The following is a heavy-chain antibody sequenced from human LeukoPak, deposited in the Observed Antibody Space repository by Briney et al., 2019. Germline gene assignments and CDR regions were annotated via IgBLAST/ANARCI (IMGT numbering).Heavy chain of an antibody. D-gene: IGHD1-26*01. V-gene: IGHV3-21*01. CDR3: ARVVWGATFYYYMDV. J-gene: IGHJ6*03. CDR2: ISSSGSYI. Sequence: GGSLRLSCAASGFTFSSYTMKWVRQAPGKGLEWVSSISSSGSYIYYADSVKGRFTISRDNAKKSVYLQMNGLRAEDTAVYYCARVVWGATFYYYMDVWGKGTTVTISS. CDR1: GFTFSSYT.